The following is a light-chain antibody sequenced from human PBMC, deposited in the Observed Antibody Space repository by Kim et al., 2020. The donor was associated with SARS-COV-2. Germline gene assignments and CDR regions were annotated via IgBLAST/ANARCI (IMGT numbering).Light chain of an antibody. V-gene: IGKV1-39*01. CDR3: QQSYNSPPYS. CDR2: AAS. CDR1: QSIGTS. Sequence: DIQMTQSPSSLSASVGDRDTITCRASQSIGTSLNWYQQRPGKVPNLLIFAASTLQSGVPSRFSGSGSGTDFALTIKSLQPEDFGTYYCQQSYNSPPYSFGQGTKLEI. J-gene: IGKJ2*03.